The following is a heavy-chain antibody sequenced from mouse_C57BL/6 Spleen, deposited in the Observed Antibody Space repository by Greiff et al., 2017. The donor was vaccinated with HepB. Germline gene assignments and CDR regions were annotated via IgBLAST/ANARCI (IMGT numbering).Heavy chain of an antibody. V-gene: IGHV1-80*01. Sequence: QVQLQQSGAELVKPGASVKISCKASGYAFSSYWMNWVKQRPGKGLEWIGQIYPGDGDTNYNGTFKGKATLTADKSSSTAYMQLSSLTSEDSAVDFCARRGDYWYFDVWGTGTTVTVAS. CDR2: IYPGDGDT. J-gene: IGHJ1*03. CDR1: GYAFSSYW. CDR3: ARRGDYWYFDV.